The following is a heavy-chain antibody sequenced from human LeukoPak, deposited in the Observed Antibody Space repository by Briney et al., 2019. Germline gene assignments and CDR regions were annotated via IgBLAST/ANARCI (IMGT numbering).Heavy chain of an antibody. CDR3: ARSIAAGWVYYYYMDV. Sequence: GGSLRLSCSGSGYTFSNYWMHWVRQAPGKGLVWLSRLNSDGSSTSYADSVRGRFTISRDNAKNSLYLQMNSLRAEDTALYYCARSIAAGWVYYYYMDVWGKGTTVTVSS. CDR1: GYTFSNYW. D-gene: IGHD6-13*01. J-gene: IGHJ6*03. V-gene: IGHV3-74*01. CDR2: LNSDGSST.